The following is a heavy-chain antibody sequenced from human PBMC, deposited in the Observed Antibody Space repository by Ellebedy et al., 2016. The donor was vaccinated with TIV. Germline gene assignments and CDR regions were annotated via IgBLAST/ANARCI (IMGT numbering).Heavy chain of an antibody. CDR1: GFSVRSNY. CDR2: LFVNGAT. D-gene: IGHD1-14*01. J-gene: IGHJ4*02. V-gene: IGHV3-53*01. Sequence: GESLKISCTVSGFSVRSNYMSWVRQAPGKGLEWVSVLFVNGATFYSDAVKGRYTISRDDAKNTLYLQMNSLRADDTAVYYCATGVVATSDLDYWGQGTLVTVSS. CDR3: ATGVVATSDLDY.